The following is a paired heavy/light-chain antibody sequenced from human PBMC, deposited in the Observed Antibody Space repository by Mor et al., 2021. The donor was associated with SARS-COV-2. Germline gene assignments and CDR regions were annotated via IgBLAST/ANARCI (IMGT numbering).Light chain of an antibody. V-gene: IGKV2-28*01. CDR3: MQALQPPRT. J-gene: IGKJ1*01. Sequence: DIVMTQSPLSLPVAPGEPASISCRSSQSLLKSNGYNYLDWYLQKPGQSPQLLIYLASNRASGVPDRFSGSGSGTDFTLKISRVEAEDVGVYYCMQALQPPRTFGQGTKVEIK. CDR2: LAS. CDR1: QSLLKSNGYNY.
Heavy chain of an antibody. V-gene: IGHV4-59*01. D-gene: IGHD3-3*01. CDR2: IYYTGTT. J-gene: IGHJ4*02. Sequence: QVQLQESGPGLVRPSETLSLTCTVSGGSISGSYWNWIRQPPGNGLEWIGYIYYTGTTNYNPSLKSRITTSVDLSRNQFSLRLSSVTAADTAIYYCVRAYDFWSGYGFDYWGQGILVTVSS. CDR1: GGSISGSY. CDR3: VRAYDFWSGYGFDY.